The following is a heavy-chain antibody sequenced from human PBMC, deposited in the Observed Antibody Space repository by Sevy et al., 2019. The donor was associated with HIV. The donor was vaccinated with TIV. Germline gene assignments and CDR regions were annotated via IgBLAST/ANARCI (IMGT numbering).Heavy chain of an antibody. CDR1: GFTFSSYN. J-gene: IGHJ6*02. Sequence: GGSLRLSCAASGFTFSSYNMNWVRQAPGKGLEWVSSIGSSSSYIYYTDSVKGRFTVSRDNAKNSLYLQMNSLRAEDTAVYYCARVVAYCTGGSCFPGYYYGMDVWGQRTTVTVSS. CDR3: ARVVAYCTGGSCFPGYYYGMDV. D-gene: IGHD2-15*01. CDR2: IGSSSSYI. V-gene: IGHV3-21*01.